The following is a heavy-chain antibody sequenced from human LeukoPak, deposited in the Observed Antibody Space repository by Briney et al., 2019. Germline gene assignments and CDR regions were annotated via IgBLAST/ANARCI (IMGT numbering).Heavy chain of an antibody. J-gene: IGHJ4*02. CDR3: ARERDQRGYSYGTDY. V-gene: IGHV6-1*01. D-gene: IGHD5-18*01. CDR2: TYYRSKWYN. CDR1: GDSVSSNSAA. Sequence: SQTLSLTCAISGDSVSSNSAAWNWIRQSPSRGLEWLGRTYYRSKWYNDYAVSVKSRITINPDTSKNQFSLKLSSVTAADTAVYYCARERDQRGYSYGTDYWGQGTLVTVSS.